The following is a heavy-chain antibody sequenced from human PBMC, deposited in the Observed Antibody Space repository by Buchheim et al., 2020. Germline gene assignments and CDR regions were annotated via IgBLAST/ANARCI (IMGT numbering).Heavy chain of an antibody. V-gene: IGHV4-39*01. Sequence: QLQLQESGPGLVKPSETLSLTCPVSGGSISGSSYYWAWVRQSPGKGLEWIGSVYHSGFTYYNPSLKSRVTISVDTSKNLFSLRLTSVTAADTAVYYCAGFKWYFDIWGRGTL. CDR2: VYHSGFT. CDR1: GGSISGSSYY. CDR3: AGFKWYFDI. J-gene: IGHJ2*01.